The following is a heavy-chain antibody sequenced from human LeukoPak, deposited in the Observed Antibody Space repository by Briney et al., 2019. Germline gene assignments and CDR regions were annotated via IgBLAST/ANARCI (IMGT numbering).Heavy chain of an antibody. Sequence: GGSLRLSCAASGFTFSSYWMSWVRQAPGKGLEWVANIKQDGSEKYYVDSVKGRFTISRDNAKNSLYLQMNSLRAEDTAVYYCAREGITMVRGARSGYFDYWGQGTLVTVSS. J-gene: IGHJ4*02. D-gene: IGHD3-10*01. CDR1: GFTFSSYW. V-gene: IGHV3-7*01. CDR2: IKQDGSEK. CDR3: AREGITMVRGARSGYFDY.